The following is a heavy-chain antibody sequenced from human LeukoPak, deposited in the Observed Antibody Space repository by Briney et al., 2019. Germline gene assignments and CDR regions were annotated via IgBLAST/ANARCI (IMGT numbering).Heavy chain of an antibody. V-gene: IGHV1-69*04. CDR1: GGTFSSYA. Sequence: ASVKVSCKASGGTFSSYAISWVRQAPGQGLEWMGRIIPILGIANYAQKFQGRVTITADKSTSTAYMELSSLRSEDTAVYYCARGGSSSWYGLYFDYWGQGTLVTVSS. J-gene: IGHJ4*02. CDR2: IIPILGIA. CDR3: ARGGSSSWYGLYFDY. D-gene: IGHD6-13*01.